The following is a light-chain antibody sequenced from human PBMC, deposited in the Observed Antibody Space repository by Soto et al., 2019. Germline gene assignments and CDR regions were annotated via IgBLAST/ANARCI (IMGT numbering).Light chain of an antibody. V-gene: IGKV3-11*01. Sequence: EIVLTQSPVTLSLSPGERATLSCRASQSVRTYLAWYQVKPGQAPRLLIYDASRRASGVPARFSGSGSGTDFTLTISSLELEYFAFYYRQQHKSPTITFGTLTTVDI. CDR1: QSVRTY. J-gene: IGKJ3*01. CDR2: DAS. CDR3: QQHKSPTIT.